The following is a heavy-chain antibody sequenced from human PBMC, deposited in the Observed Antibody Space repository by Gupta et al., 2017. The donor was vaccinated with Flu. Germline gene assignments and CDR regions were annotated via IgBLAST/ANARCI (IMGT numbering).Heavy chain of an antibody. CDR3: TTLHLSSTSWYYYYYYGMDV. V-gene: IGHV3-15*01. D-gene: IGHD2-2*01. J-gene: IGHJ6*02. CDR2: IKSKTDGGTT. Sequence: QAPGKGLEWVGRIKSKTDGGTTDYAAPVKGRFTISRDDSKNTLYLQMNSLKTEDTAVYYCTTLHLSSTSWYYYYYYGMDVWCQGTTVTFSS.